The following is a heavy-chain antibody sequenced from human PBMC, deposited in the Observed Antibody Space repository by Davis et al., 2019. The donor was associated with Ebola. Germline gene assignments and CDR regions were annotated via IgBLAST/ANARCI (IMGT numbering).Heavy chain of an antibody. Sequence: GGSLRLSCAASGFTFSSYAMSWVRQAPRKGLEWVSAISGSGGSTYYADSVKGRFTISRDNSKNTLYLQMNSLRAEDTGTYYCARGGYYESSGYSHAAFDIWGQGTLVTVSS. J-gene: IGHJ3*02. V-gene: IGHV3-23*01. D-gene: IGHD3-22*01. CDR1: GFTFSSYA. CDR3: ARGGYYESSGYSHAAFDI. CDR2: ISGSGGST.